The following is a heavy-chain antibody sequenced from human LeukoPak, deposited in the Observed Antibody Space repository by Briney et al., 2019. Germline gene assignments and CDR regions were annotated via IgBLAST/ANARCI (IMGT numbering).Heavy chain of an antibody. CDR3: ARQESLFPLNIAARPGYFDY. Sequence: SGTLSLTCAVSGGSISSSNWWSWVRQPPGNGLEWIGEIYHSGSTNYNPSLKSRVTISVDTSKNQFSLKLSSVTAADTAVYYCARQESLFPLNIAARPGYFDYWGQGTLVTVSS. D-gene: IGHD6-6*01. J-gene: IGHJ4*02. CDR1: GGSISSSNW. V-gene: IGHV4-4*02. CDR2: IYHSGST.